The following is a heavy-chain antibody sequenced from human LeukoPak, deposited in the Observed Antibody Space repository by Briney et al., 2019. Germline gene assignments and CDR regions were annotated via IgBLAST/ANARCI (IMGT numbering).Heavy chain of an antibody. CDR2: INHSGST. Sequence: SETLSLTCAVYGGSFGGYYWSWIRQPPGKGLEWIGEINHSGSTNYNPSLKSRVTISVDTSKNQFSLKLSSVTAADTAVYYCARPSAGYSSSWSRPYYFDYWGQGTLVTVSS. CDR1: GGSFGGYY. V-gene: IGHV4-34*01. CDR3: ARPSAGYSSSWSRPYYFDY. D-gene: IGHD6-13*01. J-gene: IGHJ4*02.